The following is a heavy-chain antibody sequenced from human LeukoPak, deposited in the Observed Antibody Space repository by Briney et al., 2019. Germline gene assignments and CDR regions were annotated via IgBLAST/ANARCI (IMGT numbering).Heavy chain of an antibody. Sequence: PSETLSLTCTVSGGSISSYYWSWIRQPPGKGLEWIGYIYYSGSTNYNPSLKSRVTISVDTSKNQFSLKLSSVTAADTAVYYCARFRNNYGVYWGQGTLVTVSS. J-gene: IGHJ4*02. CDR1: GGSISSYY. V-gene: IGHV4-59*01. CDR3: ARFRNNYGVY. D-gene: IGHD4-11*01. CDR2: IYYSGST.